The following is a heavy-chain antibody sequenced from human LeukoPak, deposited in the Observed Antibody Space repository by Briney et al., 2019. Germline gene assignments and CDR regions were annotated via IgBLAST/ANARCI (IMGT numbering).Heavy chain of an antibody. CDR1: GYTFITYG. J-gene: IGHJ4*02. D-gene: IGHD2-2*01. CDR2: LRAYNGNT. V-gene: IGHV1-18*01. CDR3: ARVAEDCSSTSCYAGVDY. Sequence: ASVYVSPTASGYTFITYGISWVRQAPGQGLEGMGWLRAYNGNTNDATKLQGRVTMPTDTSTSTAYMELRILRSDDTAVYYCARVAEDCSSTSCYAGVDYWGQGTLVTVSS.